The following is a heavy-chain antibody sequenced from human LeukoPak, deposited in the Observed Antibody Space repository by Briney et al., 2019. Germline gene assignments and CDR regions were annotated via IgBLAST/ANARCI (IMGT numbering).Heavy chain of an antibody. V-gene: IGHV1-69*05. Sequence: SVKVSCKASGGTFSSYAISWVRQAPGQGLEWMGGIIPIFGTADYAQKFQGRVTITTDESTSTAYMELSSLRSEDTAVYYCARGRGSSGYHGSDYWGQATLVTVSS. D-gene: IGHD3-22*01. CDR3: ARGRGSSGYHGSDY. CDR1: GGTFSSYA. CDR2: IIPIFGTA. J-gene: IGHJ4*02.